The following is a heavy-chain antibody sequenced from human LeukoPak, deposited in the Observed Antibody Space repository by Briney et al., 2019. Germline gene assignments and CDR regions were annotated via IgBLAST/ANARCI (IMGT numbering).Heavy chain of an antibody. CDR3: ARLRGVVDYYDTNDYEHGAFDV. D-gene: IGHD3-22*01. J-gene: IGHJ3*01. Sequence: PSETLSLTCTVSGGSISSTSYYWGWIRQPPGKGLEWIGIIHYSGSTYYNPSLESRVTKSVDTSKNQFSLNLTSVTAADTAVYYCARLRGVVDYYDTNDYEHGAFDVWGQGTMVTVSS. CDR2: IHYSGST. CDR1: GGSISSTSYY. V-gene: IGHV4-39*01.